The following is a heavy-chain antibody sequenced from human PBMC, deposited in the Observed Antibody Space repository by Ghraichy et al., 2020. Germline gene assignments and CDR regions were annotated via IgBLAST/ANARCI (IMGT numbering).Heavy chain of an antibody. Sequence: GESLNISCAASGFTFSRYWMTWVRQAPGKGLEWVANIKHDSSEKYYVDSVKGRFTISRDDAKNTLFLQMNSLRAEDTALYYCARQGFGVPFDYWGQGTLVTVSS. CDR1: GFTFSRYW. CDR3: ARQGFGVPFDY. CDR2: IKHDSSEK. D-gene: IGHD3-16*01. V-gene: IGHV3-7*03. J-gene: IGHJ4*02.